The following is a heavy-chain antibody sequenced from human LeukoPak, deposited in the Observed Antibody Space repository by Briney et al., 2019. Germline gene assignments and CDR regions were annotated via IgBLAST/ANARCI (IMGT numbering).Heavy chain of an antibody. D-gene: IGHD3-22*01. V-gene: IGHV3-48*04. Sequence: GGSLRLSCAASGFTFSSYSMNWVRQAPGKGLEWVSYISSSSSTIYYADSVKGRFTISRDNAKNSLYLQMNSLSAEDTAVYYCARARGYPFETDKGAFDIWGQGTMVTVSS. CDR2: ISSSSSTI. CDR3: ARARGYPFETDKGAFDI. CDR1: GFTFSSYS. J-gene: IGHJ3*02.